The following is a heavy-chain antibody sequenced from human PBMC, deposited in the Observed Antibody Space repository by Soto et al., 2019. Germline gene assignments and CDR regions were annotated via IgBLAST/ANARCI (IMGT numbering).Heavy chain of an antibody. Sequence: PSETLSLTCAVSGGSISSSNWWSWVRQPPGKGLEWIGEIYHSGSTNYNPSLKSRVTISVDKSKNQFSLKLSSVTAADTAVYYCARLPVHLVAGQVGNFDLWGRGTLVTVSS. CDR1: GGSISSSNW. CDR2: IYHSGST. CDR3: ARLPVHLVAGQVGNFDL. D-gene: IGHD6-19*01. J-gene: IGHJ2*01. V-gene: IGHV4-4*02.